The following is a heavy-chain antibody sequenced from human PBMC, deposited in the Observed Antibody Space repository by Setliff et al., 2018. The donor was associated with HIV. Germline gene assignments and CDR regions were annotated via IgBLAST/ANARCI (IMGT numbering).Heavy chain of an antibody. D-gene: IGHD4-17*01. CDR2: FVPEHSET. Sequence: GASVKVSCKVSGYTLTELSTHWVRQAPGKGLEWMGGFVPEHSETIYAQKFQGRVTMTEDTSTDTAFMELSGLTSEDTAVYYCATRGDLLGRRASTVTVYYYYLDVWGNGTTVTVSS. CDR3: ATRGDLLGRRASTVTVYYYYLDV. V-gene: IGHV1-24*01. J-gene: IGHJ6*03. CDR1: GYTLTELS.